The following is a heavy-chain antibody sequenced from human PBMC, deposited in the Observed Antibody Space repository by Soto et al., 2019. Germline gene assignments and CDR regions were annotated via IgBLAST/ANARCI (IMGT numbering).Heavy chain of an antibody. J-gene: IGHJ4*02. D-gene: IGHD4-17*01. CDR1: GGSFSTYG. Sequence: SVKVSCKASGGSFSTYGINWVRLAPGQGLEWIGGIIPKFGTTNYAQKFQGRVTITADESTNTAYMELNYLRSEDTAVYFCARELDPYYGGNSLSLDYWGQGALVTVSS. CDR3: ARELDPYYGGNSLSLDY. V-gene: IGHV1-69*13. CDR2: IIPKFGTT.